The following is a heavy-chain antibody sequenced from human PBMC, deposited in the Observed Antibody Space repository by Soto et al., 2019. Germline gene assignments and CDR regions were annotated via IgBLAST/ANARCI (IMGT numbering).Heavy chain of an antibody. CDR3: AGARLYYDILTGYLP. J-gene: IGHJ5*02. CDR1: GGSISSGGYY. Sequence: LSLTCTVSGGSISSGGYYWSWIRQHPGKGLEWIGYIYYSGSIYYNPSLKSRVTISVDTSKNQFSLKLSSVTAADTAVYYCAGARLYYDILTGYLPWGQGTLVTVSS. CDR2: IYYSGSI. D-gene: IGHD3-9*01. V-gene: IGHV4-31*03.